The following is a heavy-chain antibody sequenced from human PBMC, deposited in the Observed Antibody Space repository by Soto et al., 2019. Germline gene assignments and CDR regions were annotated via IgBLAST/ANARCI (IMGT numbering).Heavy chain of an antibody. CDR1: GFTFSSYA. D-gene: IGHD3-16*02. CDR2: ISGSGGST. CDR3: AKDDYIWGSYRYTPFDAFDI. V-gene: IGHV3-23*01. Sequence: GGSLRLSCAASGFTFSSYAMSWVRQAPGKGLEWVSAISGSGGSTYYADSVKGRFTISRDNSNNTLYLQMNSLRAEDTAVYYCAKDDYIWGSYRYTPFDAFDIWGQGTMVTVSS. J-gene: IGHJ3*02.